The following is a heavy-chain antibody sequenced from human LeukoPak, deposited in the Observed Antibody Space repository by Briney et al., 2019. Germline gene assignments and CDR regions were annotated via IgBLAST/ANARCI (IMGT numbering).Heavy chain of an antibody. V-gene: IGHV4-30-2*01. CDR1: GGSINSGTYY. J-gene: IGHJ3*02. CDR3: ARDRTASVFDI. Sequence: PSETLSLTCSVSGGSINSGTYYWSWIRQPPGKGLEWIGYIFHSESTYYNPSLKSRVTISVDRSKNQFSLNLSSVTAADTAVYYCARDRTASVFDIWGQGTLVTVSS. CDR2: IFHSEST.